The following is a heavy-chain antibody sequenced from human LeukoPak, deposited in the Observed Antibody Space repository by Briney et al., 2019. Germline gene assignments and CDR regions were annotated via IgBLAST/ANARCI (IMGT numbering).Heavy chain of an antibody. Sequence: ASVKVSCKASGYTFTGYYMHWVRQAPGQGLEWMGWINPNSGGTNYAQKFQGRVTMTRDTSISTAYMELSRLRSDDTAVYYCARDKYGSGRWAFDIWGQGTMVTVSS. CDR3: ARDKYGSGRWAFDI. V-gene: IGHV1-2*02. CDR2: INPNSGGT. J-gene: IGHJ3*02. CDR1: GYTFTGYY. D-gene: IGHD3-10*01.